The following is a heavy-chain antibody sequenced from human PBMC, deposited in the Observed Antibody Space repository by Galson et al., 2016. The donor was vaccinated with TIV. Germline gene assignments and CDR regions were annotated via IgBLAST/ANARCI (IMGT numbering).Heavy chain of an antibody. CDR1: RFPFSNFP. J-gene: IGHJ4*02. V-gene: IGHV3-30*02. CDR2: IRSDGSKK. Sequence: SLRLSCAASRFPFSNFPMHWVRQAPGKGLDWVAFIRSDGSKKYADSVAGRFATSRGNSKNTVYLQMNSLKPEYTALYFCARGRGINGGLYFACWGRGTLVTVSS. CDR3: ARGRGINGGLYFAC. D-gene: IGHD3-10*01.